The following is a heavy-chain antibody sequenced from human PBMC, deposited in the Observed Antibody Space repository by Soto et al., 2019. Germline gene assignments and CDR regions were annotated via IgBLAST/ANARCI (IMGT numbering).Heavy chain of an antibody. CDR2: FLASGGNT. CDR3: ARGGATIFGVTES. V-gene: IGHV1-46*01. CDR1: GYSFFSYY. D-gene: IGHD3-3*02. Sequence: ASVKVSCKASGYSFFSYYIHWVRQAPGQGLEWMGRFLASGGNTYYAQRFRGRVSMTRDTSTTNTVSLELTSLTSDDTAVYYCARGGATIFGVTESWGQGNRVTVSA. J-gene: IGHJ5*02.